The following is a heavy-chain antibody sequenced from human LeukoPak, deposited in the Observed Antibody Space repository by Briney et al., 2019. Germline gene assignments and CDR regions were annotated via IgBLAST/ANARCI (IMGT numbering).Heavy chain of an antibody. V-gene: IGHV3-30*02. J-gene: IGHJ4*02. D-gene: IGHD6-6*01. CDR2: IRDDGSSE. Sequence: GGSLRLSCEASGLTFSIYGMHWVRQAPGKGLEWVTFIRDDGSSEHYADSVKGRFTISRDNSKNTLYLQMNSLRAEDTAVYYCAKGTPWDSSSSNFDYWGQGTLVTVSS. CDR3: AKGTPWDSSSSNFDY. CDR1: GLTFSIYG.